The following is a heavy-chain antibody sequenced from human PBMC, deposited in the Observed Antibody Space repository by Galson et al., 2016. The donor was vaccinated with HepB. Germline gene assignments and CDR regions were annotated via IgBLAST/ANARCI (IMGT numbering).Heavy chain of an antibody. Sequence: SLRLSCAASGFTFSSHWMHWVRQALGKGLVWVSRINSDGTISNYADSVKGRFTISRDNAKNTLYPQMNSLRTEDTAAYFCVRDHSVIPTTAYNWFDPWGRGTLVTVSS. CDR2: INSDGTIS. D-gene: IGHD1-1*01. V-gene: IGHV3-74*01. J-gene: IGHJ5*02. CDR1: GFTFSSHW. CDR3: VRDHSVIPTTAYNWFDP.